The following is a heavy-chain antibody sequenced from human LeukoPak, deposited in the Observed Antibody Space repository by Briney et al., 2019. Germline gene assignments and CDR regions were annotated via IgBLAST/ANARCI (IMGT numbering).Heavy chain of an antibody. Sequence: SETLSLTCAVSGGSISSGGYSWSWIRQPPGKGLEWIGYIYHSGSTYYNPSLKSRVTISVDRSKNQFSLKLSSVTAADTAVYYCARVGNFWSGCYSPYFDYWGQGTLVTVSS. D-gene: IGHD3-3*01. CDR1: GGSISSGGYS. J-gene: IGHJ4*02. V-gene: IGHV4-30-2*01. CDR3: ARVGNFWSGCYSPYFDY. CDR2: IYHSGST.